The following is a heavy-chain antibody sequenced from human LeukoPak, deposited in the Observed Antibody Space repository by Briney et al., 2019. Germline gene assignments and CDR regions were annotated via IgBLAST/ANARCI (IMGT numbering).Heavy chain of an antibody. J-gene: IGHJ4*02. V-gene: IGHV1-18*01. CDR1: GYTFTSYG. Sequence: ASVTVSCTASGYTFTSYGISWVRPAPGQGREGMGGISAYNGNTNYAQKLQGRVTMTTDTSTSTAYMELRSLRSDDTAVYYCARVKVDYYDSSGYFVYWGQGTLVTVSS. CDR3: ARVKVDYYDSSGYFVY. D-gene: IGHD3-22*01. CDR2: ISAYNGNT.